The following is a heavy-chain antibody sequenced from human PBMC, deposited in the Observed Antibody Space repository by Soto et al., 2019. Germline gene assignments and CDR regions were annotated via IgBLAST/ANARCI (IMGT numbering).Heavy chain of an antibody. CDR3: AVVVVPAAPRGWFDP. Sequence: PSETLSLTCAVYGGSFSGYYWSWIRQPSGKGLEWIGEINHSGSTNYNPSLKSRVTISVDTSKNQFSLKLSSVTAADTAVYYCAVVVVPAAPRGWFDPWGQGTLVTVSS. CDR1: GGSFSGYY. J-gene: IGHJ5*02. V-gene: IGHV4-34*01. D-gene: IGHD2-2*01. CDR2: INHSGST.